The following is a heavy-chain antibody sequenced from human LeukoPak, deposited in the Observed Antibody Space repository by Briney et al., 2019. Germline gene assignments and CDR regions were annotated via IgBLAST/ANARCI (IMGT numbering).Heavy chain of an antibody. CDR3: ARDLRAGYYFDY. CDR1: GFTFSSYG. V-gene: IGHV3-33*01. J-gene: IGHJ4*02. D-gene: IGHD6-19*01. CDR2: IWYDGSNK. Sequence: GRSLRLSCAASGFTFSSYGMHWARQAPGKGLEWVAVIWYDGSNKYYADSVKGRFTISRDNSKNTLYLQMNSLRAEDTAVYYCARDLRAGYYFDYWGQGTLVTVSS.